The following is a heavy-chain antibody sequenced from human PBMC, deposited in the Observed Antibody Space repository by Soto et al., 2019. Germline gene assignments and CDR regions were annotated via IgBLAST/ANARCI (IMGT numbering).Heavy chain of an antibody. CDR3: AKLGYDSSGYYAPVYY. Sequence: GESLKISCAASGFTFSSYAMSWVRQAPGKGLEWVSAISGSGGSTYYADSVKGRFTISRDNSKNTLYLQMNSLRAEDTAVYYCAKLGYDSSGYYAPVYYWGQGTLVTVSS. J-gene: IGHJ4*02. D-gene: IGHD3-22*01. V-gene: IGHV3-23*01. CDR1: GFTFSSYA. CDR2: ISGSGGST.